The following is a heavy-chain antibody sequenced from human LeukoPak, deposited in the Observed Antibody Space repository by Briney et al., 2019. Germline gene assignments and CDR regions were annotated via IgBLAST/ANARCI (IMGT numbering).Heavy chain of an antibody. CDR2: IYPRDSDT. CDR3: ARLLAAPYYINY. Sequence: GESLKISCEGSGYTFTNFWIGWVRQMPGQGLEWLGIIYPRDSDTRYGPSFQGQVTISVDTSIDTAYLQWSSVRASDTAMYYCARLLAAPYYINYWGQGTLVTVSS. D-gene: IGHD6-25*01. J-gene: IGHJ4*02. CDR1: GYTFTNFW. V-gene: IGHV5-51*01.